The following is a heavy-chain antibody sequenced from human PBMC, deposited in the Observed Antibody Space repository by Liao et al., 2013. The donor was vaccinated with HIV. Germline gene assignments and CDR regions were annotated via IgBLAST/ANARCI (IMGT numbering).Heavy chain of an antibody. V-gene: IGHV4-34*01. CDR1: GGSLSGYQ. J-gene: IGHJ4*02. Sequence: QVHLQQWGAGLLKPSETLSLTCAVYGGSLSGYQWSWIRQSPAKGLEWIGEITDSGGGKYNPALKSRVTMSVDTSKKQFALKVRSATAADTAVYYCARGSLSFGYLLYYFDYWGQGTLVTVSS. D-gene: IGHD3-22*01. CDR2: ITDSGGG. CDR3: ARGSLSFGYLLYYFDY.